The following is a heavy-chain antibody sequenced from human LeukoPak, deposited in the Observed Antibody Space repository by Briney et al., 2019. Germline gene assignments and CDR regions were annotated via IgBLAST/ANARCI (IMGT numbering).Heavy chain of an antibody. V-gene: IGHV3-53*01. J-gene: IGHJ6*04. CDR3: ARDGYYCSGGSCYDGMDV. Sequence: GGSLRFSCAASGFTVSSNYMSWVRKAPGKGLEWVSVIYSGGSTYYADSVKGRFTISRDNSKNTLYLQMNSLRAEDTAVYYCARDGYYCSGGSCYDGMDVWGKGTTVTVSS. CDR1: GFTVSSNY. CDR2: IYSGGST. D-gene: IGHD2-15*01.